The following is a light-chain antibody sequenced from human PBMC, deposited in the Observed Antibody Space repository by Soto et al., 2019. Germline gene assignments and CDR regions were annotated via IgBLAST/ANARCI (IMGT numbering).Light chain of an antibody. CDR1: QSLLHITGETF. CDR2: EVS. J-gene: IGKJ5*01. Sequence: DVVMTQTPLSLSVAPGQPASISCKSSQSLLHITGETFLFWYLQKPGQSPQLLIYEVSTRVSGVSDRFSGSGSATDFTLEISRVETDDVGIYYCMQSTQLPPTFGQGTRLGIE. CDR3: MQSTQLPPT. V-gene: IGKV2D-29*02.